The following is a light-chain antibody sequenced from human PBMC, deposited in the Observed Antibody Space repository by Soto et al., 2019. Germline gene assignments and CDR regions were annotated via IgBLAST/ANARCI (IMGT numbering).Light chain of an antibody. CDR1: QGISNF. CDR3: QKYSSVPV. Sequence: DIQMTQSPTSLSASVGDRVTITCRASQGISNFVAWYQQKPGKAPKLLIYAASTLQSGVPSRFSGSASGTDFPPTINSLQPEDVATYSCQKYSSVPVFGPGTKVEIK. J-gene: IGKJ3*01. CDR2: AAS. V-gene: IGKV1-27*01.